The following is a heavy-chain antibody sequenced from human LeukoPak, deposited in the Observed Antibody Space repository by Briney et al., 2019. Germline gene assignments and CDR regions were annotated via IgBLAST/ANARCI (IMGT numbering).Heavy chain of an antibody. J-gene: IGHJ6*03. Sequence: ASVKLSCKASGYTFTSYDINWVRQATGQGLEWMGWMNPNSGNTGYAQKYQGRVTITRNTSISTAYMELSSLRSEDTAVYYCARGIRFRATGSYYYYMDVWGKGTTVTVSS. CDR2: MNPNSGNT. CDR1: GYTFTSYD. V-gene: IGHV1-8*03. D-gene: IGHD5-12*01. CDR3: ARGIRFRATGSYYYYMDV.